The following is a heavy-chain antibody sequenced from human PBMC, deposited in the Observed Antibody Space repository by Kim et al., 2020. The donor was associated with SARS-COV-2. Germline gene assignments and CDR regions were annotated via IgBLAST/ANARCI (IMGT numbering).Heavy chain of an antibody. J-gene: IGHJ4*02. CDR3: ALGSTFDY. V-gene: IGHV3-15*01. CDR2: IKSKTDGGTT. Sequence: GGSLRLSCAASGFTFSNAWMTWVRQAPGEGLEWVGRIKSKTDGGTTDYAAPVNGRFTISRDDSKNTLYLEMNSLKTEDTAVYYWALGSTFDYWGQGTLVTVSS. CDR1: GFTFSNAW.